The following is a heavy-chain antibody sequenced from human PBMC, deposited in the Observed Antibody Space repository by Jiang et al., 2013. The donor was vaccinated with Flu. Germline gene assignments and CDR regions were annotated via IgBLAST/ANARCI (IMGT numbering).Heavy chain of an antibody. J-gene: IGHJ3*02. D-gene: IGHD3-22*01. CDR2: IYYTGST. V-gene: IGHV4-61*01. CDR1: GGSVSSGSYY. Sequence: LKPSETLSLTCTVSGGSVSSGSYYWSWIRQPPGKGLEWIGYIYYTGSTSYNPSLKSRVTISVDTSKNQFSLKLTSVTAADTAVYYCAFSSGYYYNAFDIWGQGTMVTVSS. CDR3: AFSSGYYYNAFDI.